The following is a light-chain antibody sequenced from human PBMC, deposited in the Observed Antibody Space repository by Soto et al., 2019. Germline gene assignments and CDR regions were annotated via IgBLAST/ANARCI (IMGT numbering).Light chain of an antibody. CDR3: QQRSNWPLT. CDR2: DAS. Sequence: EIVLTQLPRTLSLSPGERVTLSCRASQSVTKYLAWYQQKPGQAPRLLIYDASTRATGIPARFSGSGSGTDFTLTISSLEPEDFAAYYCQQRSNWPLTFGGGTKVELK. V-gene: IGKV3-11*01. J-gene: IGKJ4*01. CDR1: QSVTKY.